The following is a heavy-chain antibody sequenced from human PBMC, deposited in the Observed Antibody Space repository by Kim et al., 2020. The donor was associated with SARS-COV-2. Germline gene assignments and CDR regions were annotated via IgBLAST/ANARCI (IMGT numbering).Heavy chain of an antibody. CDR1: GYTFTSYA. D-gene: IGHD3-10*01. CDR3: AGGGYYYGSGSYYALSYYYGMDV. J-gene: IGHJ6*02. CDR2: INAGNGNT. V-gene: IGHV1-3*01. Sequence: ASVKVSCKASGYTFTSYAMHWVRQAPGQRLEWMGWINAGNGNTKYSQKFQGRVTITRDTSASTAYMELSSLRSEDTAVYYCAGGGYYYGSGSYYALSYYYGMDVWGQGATVTVSS.